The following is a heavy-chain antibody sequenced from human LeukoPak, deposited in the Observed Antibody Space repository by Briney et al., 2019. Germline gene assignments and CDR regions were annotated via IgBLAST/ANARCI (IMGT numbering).Heavy chain of an antibody. J-gene: IGHJ4*02. CDR1: GFTFISYW. V-gene: IGHV3-74*01. CDR2: MHSDGSST. Sequence: PGGSLRLSCEASGFTFISYWMHGVRQAPGKGLVWVSRMHSDGSSTSYADSVKGRFTISRDNAKNTLYLQMNSLRAEDTAVYYCARVNVVVGATGYFDFWGQGTLVTVSS. CDR3: ARVNVVVGATGYFDF. D-gene: IGHD1-26*01.